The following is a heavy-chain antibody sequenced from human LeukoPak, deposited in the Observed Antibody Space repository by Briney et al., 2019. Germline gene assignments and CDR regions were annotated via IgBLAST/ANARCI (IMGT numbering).Heavy chain of an antibody. CDR2: ISYDGSNK. CDR3: ARGTVTAPDY. D-gene: IGHD4-17*01. CDR1: GFTFSSYA. J-gene: IGHJ4*02. Sequence: GGSLRLSCAASGFTFSSYAMHWARQAPGKGLEWVAVISYDGSNKYYADSVKGRFTISRDNSKNTLYLQMNSLRAEDTAVYYCARGTVTAPDYWGQGTLVTVSS. V-gene: IGHV3-30*14.